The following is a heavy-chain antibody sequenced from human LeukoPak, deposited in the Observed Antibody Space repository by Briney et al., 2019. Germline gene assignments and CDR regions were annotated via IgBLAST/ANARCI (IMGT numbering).Heavy chain of an antibody. Sequence: SETLSLTCAVYGGSFSGYYWSWIRQPPGKGLEWIGEINHSGSTNYNPSLKSRVTLSVDTSKNQFSLKLSSVTAADTAVYYCARITPHCSSTSCYSGAFDYWGQGTLVTVSS. J-gene: IGHJ4*02. CDR1: GGSFSGYY. CDR2: INHSGST. D-gene: IGHD2-2*02. V-gene: IGHV4-34*01. CDR3: ARITPHCSSTSCYSGAFDY.